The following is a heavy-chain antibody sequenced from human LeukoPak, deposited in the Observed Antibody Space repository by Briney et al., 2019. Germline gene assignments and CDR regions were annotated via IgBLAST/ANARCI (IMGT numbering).Heavy chain of an antibody. Sequence: KPSETLSLTCTVSGYSISSGYYWGWIRQPPGKGLEWIGSIYHSGSTYYNPSLKSRVTISVDTSKNQFSLKLSSVTAADTAVYYCAKNVKSGIAAAGTRANWFDPWGQGTLVTVSS. CDR3: AKNVKSGIAAAGTRANWFDP. J-gene: IGHJ5*02. V-gene: IGHV4-38-2*02. CDR2: IYHSGST. D-gene: IGHD6-13*01. CDR1: GYSISSGYY.